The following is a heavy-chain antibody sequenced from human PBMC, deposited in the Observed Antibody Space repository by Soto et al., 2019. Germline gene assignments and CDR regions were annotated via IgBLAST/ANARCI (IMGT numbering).Heavy chain of an antibody. Sequence: GASVKVSCKASGYTFTSYGISWGRPAPGQGLEWMGWISAYNGNTNYAQKLQGRVTMTTDTSTSTAYMELRSLRSDDTAVYYCARWRPENGDFDYWGQGTLVTVSS. J-gene: IGHJ4*02. CDR3: ARWRPENGDFDY. CDR1: GYTFTSYG. V-gene: IGHV1-18*01. D-gene: IGHD4-17*01. CDR2: ISAYNGNT.